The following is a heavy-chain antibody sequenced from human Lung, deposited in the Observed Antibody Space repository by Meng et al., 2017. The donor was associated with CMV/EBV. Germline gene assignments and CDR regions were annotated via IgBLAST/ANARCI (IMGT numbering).Heavy chain of an antibody. CDR2: ISYDGSNK. CDR3: ARGSVGYYGMDV. Sequence: SLKISXAASGFTFSSYAMHWVRQAPGKGLEWVAVISYDGSNKYYADSVKGRFTISRDNAKNSLYLEMSSLRAEDTAAYFCARGSVGYYGMDVWGQGTTVTVSS. J-gene: IGHJ6*02. CDR1: GFTFSSYA. V-gene: IGHV3-30-3*01. D-gene: IGHD6-19*01.